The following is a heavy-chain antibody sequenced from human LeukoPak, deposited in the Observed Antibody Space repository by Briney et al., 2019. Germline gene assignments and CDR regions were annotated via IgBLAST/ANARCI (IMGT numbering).Heavy chain of an antibody. V-gene: IGHV1-24*01. Sequence: ASVKVSCKVSGYTLTELSMHWVRQAPGKGLEWMGGFDPEDGETINAQKFQGRVTMTEDTSTDTAYMELSSLRSEDTAVYYCATGYYDSSGYPLLVDAFDIWGQGTMVTVSS. J-gene: IGHJ3*02. D-gene: IGHD3-22*01. CDR1: GYTLTELS. CDR2: FDPEDGET. CDR3: ATGYYDSSGYPLLVDAFDI.